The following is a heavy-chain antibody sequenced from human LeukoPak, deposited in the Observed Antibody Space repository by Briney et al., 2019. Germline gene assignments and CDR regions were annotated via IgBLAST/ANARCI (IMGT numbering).Heavy chain of an antibody. D-gene: IGHD3-16*01. V-gene: IGHV4-34*01. J-gene: IGHJ4*02. CDR2: INHSGST. CDR3: ARGGGTFDY. Sequence: NPSETLSLTCAVYGGSFSGYYWSWIRQPPEKGLEWIGEINHSGSTNYNPSLKSRVTISVDTSKNQFSLKLSSVTAADTAVYYCARGGGTFDYWGQGTLVTVSS. CDR1: GGSFSGYY.